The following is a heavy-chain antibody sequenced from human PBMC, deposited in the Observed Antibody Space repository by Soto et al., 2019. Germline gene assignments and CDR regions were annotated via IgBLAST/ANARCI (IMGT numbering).Heavy chain of an antibody. D-gene: IGHD6-6*01. CDR1: GFTFSQYS. Sequence: GGSMRLSCAASGFTFSQYSMNWVRQAPGKGLEWVSYISATSEYVFYADSAKGRFTISRDNAKKSLDLRMDSLRAEDTALYYCARTASAGRPGYYALDGWGQGTTLTVSS. CDR3: ARTASAGRPGYYALDG. V-gene: IGHV3-21*01. J-gene: IGHJ6*02. CDR2: ISATSEYV.